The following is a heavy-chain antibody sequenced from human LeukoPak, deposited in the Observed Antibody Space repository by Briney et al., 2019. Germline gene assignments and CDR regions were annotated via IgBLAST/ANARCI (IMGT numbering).Heavy chain of an antibody. V-gene: IGHV3-23*01. J-gene: IGHJ4*02. Sequence: PGGSLRLSCPASGFTFNTYAMTWVRQAPGKGLEWVSDISESGGSTYYEDSVQGRFTISRDNSKNTLYLQMNSLRVEDTAIYYCAKAGSDWYYFDSWGQGTLVTVSS. CDR2: ISESGGST. CDR1: GFTFNTYA. D-gene: IGHD6-19*01. CDR3: AKAGSDWYYFDS.